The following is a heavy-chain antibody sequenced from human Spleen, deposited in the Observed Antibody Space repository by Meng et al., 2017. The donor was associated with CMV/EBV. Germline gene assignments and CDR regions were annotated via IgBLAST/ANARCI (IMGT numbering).Heavy chain of an antibody. CDR1: GGSISSGSYY. J-gene: IGHJ4*02. CDR3: AREVWFGEPPDY. V-gene: IGHV4-61*02. D-gene: IGHD3-10*01. Sequence: QVQLQESGPGLVKTSQPLSLTCTVSGGSISSGSYYWSWIRQPAGKGLEWIGRIYTSGSTNYNPSLKSRVTISVDTSKNQFSLKLSSVTAADTAVYYCAREVWFGEPPDYWGQGTLVTVSS. CDR2: IYTSGST.